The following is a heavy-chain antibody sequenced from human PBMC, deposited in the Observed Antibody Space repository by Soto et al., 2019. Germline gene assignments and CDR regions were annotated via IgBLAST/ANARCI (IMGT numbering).Heavy chain of an antibody. V-gene: IGHV3-23*01. CDR3: AKDAVYKDGLWIMDS. CDR2: VTGSGGQI. D-gene: IGHD2-21*01. Sequence: GGSLRLSCAASGFTISTYAMTWVRQAPGKGLECVSGVTGSGGQIHYADSVKGRFTISKDNSKNTLYLQMSSLREEDTALYYCAKDAVYKDGLWIMDSWGQGTLVTVSS. CDR1: GFTISTYA. J-gene: IGHJ5*02.